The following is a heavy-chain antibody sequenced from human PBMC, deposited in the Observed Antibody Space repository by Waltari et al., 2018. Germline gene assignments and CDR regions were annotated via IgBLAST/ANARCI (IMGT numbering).Heavy chain of an antibody. CDR3: SRHDPLDY. V-gene: IGHV3-73*01. Sequence: EEQMVESGGDLVQPGGSLKLSCAASGFIFSDSAIHWVRQAPGKGLGLVGRVRTKTNNYATAYGAAVKGRFTISRDDSRNVAYLQMNSLKTEDTALYYCSRHDPLDYWGQGTLVTVSS. J-gene: IGHJ4*02. CDR2: VRTKTNNYAT. CDR1: GFIFSDSA.